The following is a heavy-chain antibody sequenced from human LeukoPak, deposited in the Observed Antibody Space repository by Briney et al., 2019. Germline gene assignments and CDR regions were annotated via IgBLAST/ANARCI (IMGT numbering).Heavy chain of an antibody. J-gene: IGHJ4*02. V-gene: IGHV1-46*01. Sequence: ASVNVSCKASGYTFTDYFIHWVRQAPGQGLEWMGIISPNGGTTNYAQKFQDRVTMTRDTSTSTVYMELSSLRSEDTAVYYCARGYCTNGVCRTFDIWGQGTLVTVSS. CDR2: ISPNGGTT. CDR3: ARGYCTNGVCRTFDI. D-gene: IGHD2-8*01. CDR1: GYTFTDYF.